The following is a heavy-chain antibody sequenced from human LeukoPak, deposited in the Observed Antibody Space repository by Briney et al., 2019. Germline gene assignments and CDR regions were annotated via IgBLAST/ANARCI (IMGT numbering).Heavy chain of an antibody. D-gene: IGHD4-17*01. J-gene: IGHJ4*02. V-gene: IGHV1-18*01. CDR2: ISAYNGNT. CDR1: GYTFTSYG. Sequence: ASVKVSCKASGYTFTSYGISWVRQAPGQGLEWMGWISAYNGNTNYAQKLQGRVTITTDTSTSTAYMELRSLRSDDTAVYYCAREWDDYGDHGGYYFDYWGQGTLVTVSS. CDR3: AREWDDYGDHGGYYFDY.